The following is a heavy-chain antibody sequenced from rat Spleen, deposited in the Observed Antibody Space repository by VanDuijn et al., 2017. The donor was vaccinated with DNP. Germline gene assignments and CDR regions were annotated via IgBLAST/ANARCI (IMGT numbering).Heavy chain of an antibody. CDR3: ARDLLRWRRGFAY. Sequence: QVQLKESGPGLVQPSQTLSLTCTVSGFSLTSYGVSWVRQPPGKGLEWIAAISNGGITYYNSALKSRLSISRDTSRSQVFLKMNSLQTEDTATYYCARDLLRWRRGFAYWGQGTLVTVSS. V-gene: IGHV2S12*01. D-gene: IGHD1-11*01. J-gene: IGHJ3*01. CDR2: ISNGGIT. CDR1: GFSLTSYG.